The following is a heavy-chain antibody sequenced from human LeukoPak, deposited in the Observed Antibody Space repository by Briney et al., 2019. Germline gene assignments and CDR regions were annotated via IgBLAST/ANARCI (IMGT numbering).Heavy chain of an antibody. CDR2: INPNSGGT. CDR1: GYTFTSYD. J-gene: IGHJ4*02. V-gene: IGHV1-2*02. CDR3: AREIRPDYYDSSGGFDY. D-gene: IGHD3-22*01. Sequence: GASVKVSCKASGYTFTSYDLNWVRQATGQGLEWMGWINPNSGGTNYAQKFQGRVTMTRDTSISTAYMELSRLRSDDTAVYYCAREIRPDYYDSSGGFDYWGQGTLVTVSS.